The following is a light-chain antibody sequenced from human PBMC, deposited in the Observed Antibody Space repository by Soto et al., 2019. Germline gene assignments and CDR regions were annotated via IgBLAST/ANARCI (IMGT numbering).Light chain of an antibody. V-gene: IGKV3-20*01. CDR2: GAS. Sequence: EIVLTQSPGTLSLSPGERATLSCRASQSVISTYLAWYQQKPGQAPRLLIYGASSRATGITDRFSGSGSGTDFTLTISRLEPEDFAVYYCQQYRDSLGTFGQGTKVDIK. CDR3: QQYRDSLGT. J-gene: IGKJ1*01. CDR1: QSVISTY.